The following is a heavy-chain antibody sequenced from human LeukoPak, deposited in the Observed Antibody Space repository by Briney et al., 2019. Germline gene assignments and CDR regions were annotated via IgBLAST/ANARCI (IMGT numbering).Heavy chain of an antibody. CDR3: ARVRSSYYYESSGYYHYDAFDI. J-gene: IGHJ3*02. CDR1: GFTFSSYG. D-gene: IGHD3-22*01. CDR2: IDSSSGTI. Sequence: GGSLRLSCAASGFTFSSYGMHWLRQAPGKGLQWVSYIDSSSGTIYYADSVRGRFTISGDNAKNSLYLQMNSLRAEDTAVYYCARVRSSYYYESSGYYHYDAFDIWGQGTMVTVSS. V-gene: IGHV3-48*01.